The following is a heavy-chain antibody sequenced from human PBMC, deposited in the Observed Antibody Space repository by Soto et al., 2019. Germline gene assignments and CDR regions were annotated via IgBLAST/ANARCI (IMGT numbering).Heavy chain of an antibody. Sequence: EVQLLESGGGLVQPGGSLRLSCAASGFTFSSYAMSWVRQAPGKGLEWVSAISGSGGSTYYADSVKGRFTISRDNSKNTLYLQMNSLRAEDTAVYYCARGCYDFWSGSYDYWGQGTLVTVSS. J-gene: IGHJ4*02. V-gene: IGHV3-23*01. CDR3: ARGCYDFWSGSYDY. D-gene: IGHD3-3*01. CDR2: ISGSGGST. CDR1: GFTFSSYA.